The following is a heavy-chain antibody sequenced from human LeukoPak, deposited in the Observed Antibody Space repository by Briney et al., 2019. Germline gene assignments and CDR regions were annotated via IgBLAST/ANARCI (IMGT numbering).Heavy chain of an antibody. CDR3: AVDAYSYGHGAFDY. CDR1: GGSISSGSYY. J-gene: IGHJ4*02. D-gene: IGHD5-18*01. CDR2: IYTSGST. V-gene: IGHV4-61*02. Sequence: SETLSLTCTVSGGSISSGSYYWSWIRQPAGKGLEGIGRIYTSGSTNYNPSLKSRVTISVDTSKNQFSLKLSSVTAADTAVYYCAVDAYSYGHGAFDYWGQGTLVTVSS.